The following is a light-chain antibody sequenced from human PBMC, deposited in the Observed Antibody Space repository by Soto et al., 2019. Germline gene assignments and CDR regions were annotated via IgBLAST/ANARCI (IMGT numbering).Light chain of an antibody. CDR2: DAS. Sequence: EILLPQAACTLSLAPGERATLSCRASQSVSSYLAWYQQKPGQAPRLLIYDASNRATGIPARFSGSGSGTDFTLTISSLEPDDFAVYYCQQRSNFLTFGGGTKVDIK. V-gene: IGKV3-11*01. CDR3: QQRSNFLT. J-gene: IGKJ4*01. CDR1: QSVSSY.